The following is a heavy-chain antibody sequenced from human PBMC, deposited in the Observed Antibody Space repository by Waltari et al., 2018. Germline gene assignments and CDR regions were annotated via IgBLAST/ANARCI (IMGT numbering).Heavy chain of an antibody. CDR1: GYTFTSYA. V-gene: IGHV1-3*01. D-gene: IGHD3-22*01. J-gene: IGHJ6*02. Sequence: QVQLVQSGAEVKKPGASVKVSCTASGYTFTSYAMHWVRQAPGQRLEWMGWINAGNGNTKYSQKFQGRVTITRDTSASTAYMELSSLRSEDTAVYYCARAIVVNWGMDVWGQGTTVTVSS. CDR3: ARAIVVNWGMDV. CDR2: INAGNGNT.